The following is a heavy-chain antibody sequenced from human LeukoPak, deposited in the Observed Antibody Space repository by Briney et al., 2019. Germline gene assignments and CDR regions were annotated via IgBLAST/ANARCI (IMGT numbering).Heavy chain of an antibody. CDR2: IRYDGSDK. V-gene: IGHV3-30*02. D-gene: IGHD5-18*01. CDR1: GFTFSSYG. CDR3: ARALYSYGPSDAYDM. Sequence: GRSLRLSCAASGFTFSSYGMHWVRQAPGKGLEWVSFIRYDGSDKYYADSVRGRFTISRDSSKNTLYLQMNSLRAEDTAVYFCARALYSYGPSDAYDMWGRGTMVTVSS. J-gene: IGHJ3*02.